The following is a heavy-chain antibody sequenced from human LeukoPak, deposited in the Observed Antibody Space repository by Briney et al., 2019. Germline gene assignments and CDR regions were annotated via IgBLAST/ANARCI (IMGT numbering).Heavy chain of an antibody. D-gene: IGHD3-22*01. J-gene: IGHJ1*01. Sequence: GASVKVSCKASGYTFTGYYMHWVRQAPGQGLEWMGWMNPNSGNSGFAQKFQGRVIMTRNTSIATAYMEMTNLRFDDTAVYYCVDPDRWGQGTLVTVSS. CDR3: VDPDR. CDR1: GYTFTGYY. CDR2: MNPNSGNS. V-gene: IGHV1-8*02.